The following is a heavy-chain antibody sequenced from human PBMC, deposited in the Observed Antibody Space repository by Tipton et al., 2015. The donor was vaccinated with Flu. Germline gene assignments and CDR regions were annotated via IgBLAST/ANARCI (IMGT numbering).Heavy chain of an antibody. CDR3: ATDGYWADYFAY. CDR1: GFTFSNAY. V-gene: IGHV3-15*01. Sequence: TVSGFTFSNAYLSWVRQAPGKGLEWLGRVKSKADGGTTDYAAPVQGRFTISRDDPKNTLYLEINSLKTEDTAVYYCATDGYWADYFAYWGQGTLVTVSS. CDR2: VKSKADGGTT. D-gene: IGHD3-22*01. J-gene: IGHJ4*02.